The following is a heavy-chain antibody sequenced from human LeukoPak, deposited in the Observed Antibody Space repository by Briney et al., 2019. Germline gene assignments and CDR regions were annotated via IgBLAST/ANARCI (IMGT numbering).Heavy chain of an antibody. Sequence: SETLSLTCTVSGGSINNYYWNWIRQPPGKGLEWIGYISYSGSTNYNPSLKSRVSISVDTSKNQFSLKLSSVTAADTAVYYCARHYWFDPWGQGTLVTVSS. CDR2: ISYSGST. V-gene: IGHV4-59*08. CDR1: GGSINNYY. J-gene: IGHJ5*02. CDR3: ARHYWFDP.